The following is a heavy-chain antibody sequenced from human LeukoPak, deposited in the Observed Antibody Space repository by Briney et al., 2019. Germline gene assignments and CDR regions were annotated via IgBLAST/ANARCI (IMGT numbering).Heavy chain of an antibody. J-gene: IGHJ4*02. CDR2: ISGSGGST. D-gene: IGHD5-18*01. Sequence: GGSLRLSCAASGSTFSSYGMSWVRLAPGKGLEWVSGISGSGGSTRYADSVKGRFTISRDSSKNTLYLQMNSLRAEDTAVYYCAKARGYSYGESIDYWGQGTLVTVFS. CDR1: GSTFSSYG. V-gene: IGHV3-23*01. CDR3: AKARGYSYGESIDY.